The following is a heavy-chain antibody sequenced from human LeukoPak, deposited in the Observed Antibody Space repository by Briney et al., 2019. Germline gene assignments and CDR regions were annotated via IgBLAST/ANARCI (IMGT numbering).Heavy chain of an antibody. CDR2: INTTGYIK. CDR1: GFTFSKFG. V-gene: IGHV3-48*03. J-gene: IGHJ4*02. D-gene: IGHD1-26*01. CDR3: AREKSNDEVGTFDD. Sequence: GGSLRVSCATTGFTFSKFGMNWVRQAPGKGLEWISYINTTGYIKYYADSVRGRFTISRDNADNSLSLEMHSLRAEDTAIYYCAREKSNDEVGTFDDWGQGTLVTVSP.